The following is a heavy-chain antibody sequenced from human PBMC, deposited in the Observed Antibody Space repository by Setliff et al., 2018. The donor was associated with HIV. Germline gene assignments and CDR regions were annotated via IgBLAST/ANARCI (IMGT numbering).Heavy chain of an antibody. CDR3: VRSLSGNSSTYYWAFDF. D-gene: IGHD3-22*01. V-gene: IGHV3-21*01. J-gene: IGHJ4*02. Sequence: LRLSCAASGFTFSSYSMNWVRQAPGKGLEWVSSISSSSSYIYYADSVKGRFTISRDNSADTVYLQMTGLKVEDTALYFCVRSLSGNSSTYYWAFDFWGQGAPVTVSS. CDR2: ISSSSSYI. CDR1: GFTFSSYS.